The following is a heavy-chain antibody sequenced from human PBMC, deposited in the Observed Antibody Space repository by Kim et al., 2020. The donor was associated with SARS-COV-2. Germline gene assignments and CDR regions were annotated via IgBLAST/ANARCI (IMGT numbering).Heavy chain of an antibody. CDR2: IYHSGST. CDR1: GGSISSGGYS. V-gene: IGHV4-30-2*01. D-gene: IGHD2-2*01. CDR3: AGGYCSSTSCFDY. J-gene: IGHJ4*02. Sequence: SETLSLTCAVSGGSISSGGYSWSWIRPPPGKGLEWIGYIYHSGSTYYNPSLQSRVTISVDRSKNQFSLKLISVTAADTAVYYCAGGYCSSTSCFDYWGQG.